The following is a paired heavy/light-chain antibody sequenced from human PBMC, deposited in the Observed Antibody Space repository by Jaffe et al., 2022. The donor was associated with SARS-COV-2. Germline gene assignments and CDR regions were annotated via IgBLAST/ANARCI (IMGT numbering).Heavy chain of an antibody. CDR1: GYSFTSYW. CDR2: IDPSDSYT. CDR3: ARPRYSGYEGTKDYYYYGMDV. J-gene: IGHJ6*02. D-gene: IGHD5-12*01. Sequence: EVQLVQSGAEVKKPGESLRISCKGSGYSFTSYWISWVRQMPGKGLEWMGRIDPSDSYTNYSPSFQGHVTISADKSISTAYLQWSSLKASDTAMYYCARPRYSGYEGTKDYYYYGMDVWGQGTTVTVSS. V-gene: IGHV5-10-1*03.
Light chain of an antibody. CDR2: LGS. V-gene: IGKV2-28*01. J-gene: IGKJ4*01. CDR3: MQALQTPF. CDR1: QSLLHSNGYNY. Sequence: DIVMTQSPLSLPVTPGEPASISCRSSQSLLHSNGYNYLDWYLQKPGQSPQLLIYLGSNRASGVPDRFSGSGSGTDFTLKISRVEAEDVGVYYCMQALQTPFFGGGTKVEIK.